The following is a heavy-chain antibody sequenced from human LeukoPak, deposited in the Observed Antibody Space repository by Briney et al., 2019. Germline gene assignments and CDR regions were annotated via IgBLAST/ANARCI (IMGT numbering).Heavy chain of an antibody. J-gene: IGHJ4*02. D-gene: IGHD2/OR15-2a*01. V-gene: IGHV4-38-2*01. CDR2: IYHSGST. CDR3: ARRIYGFSPFDY. Sequence: PSQTLSLTCAVSSYSISSGYYWGWIRQPPRKGLEWLGSIYHSGSTYYNQSLKSRVTISVDTSKTQFTLKLSSVTTADTAMYYCARRIYGFSPFDYWGQGTLVTVSS. CDR1: SYSISSGYY.